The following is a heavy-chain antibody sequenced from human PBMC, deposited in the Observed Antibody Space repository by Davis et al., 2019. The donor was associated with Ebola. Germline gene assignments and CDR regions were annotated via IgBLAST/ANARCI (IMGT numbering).Heavy chain of an antibody. CDR3: ARDHGDYDFWSGYYYYGMDV. V-gene: IGHV1-2*04. J-gene: IGHJ6*02. CDR2: INPNSGGT. D-gene: IGHD3-3*01. CDR1: GYTFTGYY. Sequence: ASVKVSCKASGYTFTGYYMHWVRQAPGQGLEWMGWINPNSGGTNYAQKFQGWVTMTRDTSISTAYMELSRLRSDDTAVYYCARDHGDYDFWSGYYYYGMDVWVQGTTVTVSS.